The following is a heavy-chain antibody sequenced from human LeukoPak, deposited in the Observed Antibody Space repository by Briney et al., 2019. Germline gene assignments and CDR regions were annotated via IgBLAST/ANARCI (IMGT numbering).Heavy chain of an antibody. D-gene: IGHD3-10*01. V-gene: IGHV1-69*04. CDR3: ARDRSPSGSLPLSYYGMDV. CDR1: GGTFSSYA. CDR2: IIPILGIA. J-gene: IGHJ6*02. Sequence: GASVKVSCKASGGTFSSYAISWVRQAPGQGLEWMGRIIPILGIANYAQKFQGRVTITADKSTSTAYMELSSLRSEDTAVYYCARDRSPSGSLPLSYYGMDVWGQGTTVTVSS.